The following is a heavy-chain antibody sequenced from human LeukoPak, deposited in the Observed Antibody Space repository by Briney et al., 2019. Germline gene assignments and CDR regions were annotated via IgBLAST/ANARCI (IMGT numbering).Heavy chain of an antibody. V-gene: IGHV3-7*01. J-gene: IGHJ4*02. CDR1: GFTFSSYW. D-gene: IGHD6-13*01. CDR3: ARSQPRIAAAGTVDY. CDR2: INQDRSDK. Sequence: PGGSLRLSCAASGFTFSSYWMSWVRQAPGKGLEWVANINQDRSDKYYVDSVKGRFTISRDNAKNSLYLQMNSLRAEDTAVYYCARSQPRIAAAGTVDYWGQGTLVTVSS.